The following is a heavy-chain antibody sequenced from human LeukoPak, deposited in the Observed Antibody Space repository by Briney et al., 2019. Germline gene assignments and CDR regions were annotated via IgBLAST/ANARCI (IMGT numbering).Heavy chain of an antibody. V-gene: IGHV4-34*01. Sequence: SETLSLTCAVYVGSFSGYYWTWIRQSPGKGLEWIGDINQSGTTNYNASLKSRVTISVDTSKNQFSLKLTSVTAADTAVYYCARGASAGSVDYWGQGTLVTVSS. CDR1: VGSFSGYY. CDR2: INQSGTT. D-gene: IGHD3-10*01. J-gene: IGHJ4*02. CDR3: ARGASAGSVDY.